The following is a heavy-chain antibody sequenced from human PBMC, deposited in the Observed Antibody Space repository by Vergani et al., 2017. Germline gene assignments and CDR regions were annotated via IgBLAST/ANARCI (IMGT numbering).Heavy chain of an antibody. CDR2: IHTSGST. D-gene: IGHD2-15*01. V-gene: IGHV4-61*02. CDR1: GGSINSHNYY. J-gene: IGHJ4*02. Sequence: QVQLQESGPGLVKPSQTLSLTCTVSGGSINSHNYYWSWIRQPAGKGLEWIGRIHTSGSTNYNPSLKGRVTMSEDTSKNQFSLNLTSVTAADTAVYFCARGSCLGGSCYKALFDYWGQGILVTVSS. CDR3: ARGSCLGGSCYKALFDY.